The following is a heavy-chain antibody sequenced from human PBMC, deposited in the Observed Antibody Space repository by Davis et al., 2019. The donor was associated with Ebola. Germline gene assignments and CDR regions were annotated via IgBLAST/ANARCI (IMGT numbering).Heavy chain of an antibody. J-gene: IGHJ5*02. Sequence: AASVKVSCKASGGTFSSYGISWVRQAPGQGLEWMGWINPNSGGTNYAQKFQGWVTMTRDTSISTAYMELSRLRSDDTAVYYCARGDIVVVPAAMPYDPWGQGTLVTVSS. CDR3: ARGDIVVVPAAMPYDP. D-gene: IGHD2-2*01. CDR1: GGTFSSYG. CDR2: INPNSGGT. V-gene: IGHV1-2*04.